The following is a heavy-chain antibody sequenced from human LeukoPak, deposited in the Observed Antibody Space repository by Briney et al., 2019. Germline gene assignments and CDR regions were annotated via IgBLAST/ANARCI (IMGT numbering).Heavy chain of an antibody. Sequence: GRSLRLSCAASGFTFSSYAMHWVRQAPGKGLEWVAVISYDGSNKYYADSVKGRFTISRDNSKNTLYLQMNSLRAEDTAVYYCVREVGSGWYYFDYWGQGTLVTVSS. CDR2: ISYDGSNK. D-gene: IGHD6-19*01. J-gene: IGHJ4*02. CDR3: VREVGSGWYYFDY. CDR1: GFTFSSYA. V-gene: IGHV3-30-3*01.